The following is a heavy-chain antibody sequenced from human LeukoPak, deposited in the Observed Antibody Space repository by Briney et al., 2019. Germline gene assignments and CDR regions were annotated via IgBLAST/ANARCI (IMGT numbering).Heavy chain of an antibody. CDR3: AKELQSWYPADY. Sequence: GGSLRLSCAASGFTFSSYSMNWVRQAPGEGLEWVAFIRHDGSNKYYVDSVKGRFTISRDNSKNALFLQMDSLRAEDTAVYYCAKELQSWYPADYWGQGTLVTVSS. CDR1: GFTFSSYS. CDR2: IRHDGSNK. J-gene: IGHJ4*02. V-gene: IGHV3-30*02. D-gene: IGHD4-11*01.